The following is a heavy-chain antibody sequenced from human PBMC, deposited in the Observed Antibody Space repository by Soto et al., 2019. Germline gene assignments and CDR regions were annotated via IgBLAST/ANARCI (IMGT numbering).Heavy chain of an antibody. J-gene: IGHJ4*02. Sequence: EVQLLESGGGLVQAGGSLRLSCAASGFTFSSYAMSWVRQAPGKGLEWVSGISGSGGSTYYADSVKGRFTISRDNSKNTLYLQMNSLRAADTAVYYCAKDRKSGSGWYWDYWGQGTLVTVSS. V-gene: IGHV3-23*01. D-gene: IGHD6-19*01. CDR3: AKDRKSGSGWYWDY. CDR1: GFTFSSYA. CDR2: ISGSGGST.